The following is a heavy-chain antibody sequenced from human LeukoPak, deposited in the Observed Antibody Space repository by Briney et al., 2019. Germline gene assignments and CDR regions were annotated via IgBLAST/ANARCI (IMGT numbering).Heavy chain of an antibody. CDR3: ADLPSNWGLDWYFDL. J-gene: IGHJ2*01. CDR2: IYYSGST. V-gene: IGHV4-30-4*08. Sequence: SETLSLTCTVSGGSISSGDYYWSWIRQPPGKGLEWIGYIYYSGSTYYNPSLKSRVTISVDTSKNQFSLKLSSVTAADTAVYYCADLPSNWGLDWYFDLWGRGTLVTVSS. D-gene: IGHD7-27*01. CDR1: GGSISSGDYY.